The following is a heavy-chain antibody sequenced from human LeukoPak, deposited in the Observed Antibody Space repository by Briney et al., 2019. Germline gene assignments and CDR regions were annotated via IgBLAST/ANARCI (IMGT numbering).Heavy chain of an antibody. D-gene: IGHD5-12*01. CDR1: GFTFSSYW. CDR2: ISSGGMWI. V-gene: IGHV3-21*04. CDR3: AKEQRGYTGYAVGSWFDP. Sequence: GGSLRLSCAASGFTFSSYWMHWVRQAPGKGLVWVSSISSGGMWIYYADSLKGRFTISRDNAKNSLYLQMNSLRAEDTAVYYCAKEQRGYTGYAVGSWFDPWGQGTLVTVSS. J-gene: IGHJ5*02.